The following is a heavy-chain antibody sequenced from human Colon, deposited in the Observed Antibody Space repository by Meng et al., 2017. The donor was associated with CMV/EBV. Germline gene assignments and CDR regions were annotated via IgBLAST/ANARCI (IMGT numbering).Heavy chain of an antibody. CDR2: ISGSGGST. CDR3: AKAQGGWALTDY. CDR1: GFTFSSYA. J-gene: IGHJ4*02. D-gene: IGHD1-26*01. V-gene: IGHV3-23*01. Sequence: GGSLKISCAASGFTFSSYAMSWVRQAPGKGLEWVSAISGSGGSTYYADSVKGRFTISRDNSKNTLYLQMNSLRAEDTAVYYCAKAQGGWALTDYWGQGTLVTVSS.